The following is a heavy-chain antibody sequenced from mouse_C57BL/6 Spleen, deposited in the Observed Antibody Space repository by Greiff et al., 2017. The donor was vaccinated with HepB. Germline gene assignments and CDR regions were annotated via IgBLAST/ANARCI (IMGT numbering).Heavy chain of an antibody. CDR1: GYAFSSSW. Sequence: VQLQQSGPELVKPGASVKISCKASGYAFSSSWMNWVKQRPGKGLEWIGRIYPGDGDTNYNGKVKGKATLTADKSSSTAYMQLSSLTSEDSAVYFCARSEYYAMDYWGQGTSVTVSS. J-gene: IGHJ4*01. CDR2: IYPGDGDT. CDR3: ARSEYYAMDY. V-gene: IGHV1-82*01.